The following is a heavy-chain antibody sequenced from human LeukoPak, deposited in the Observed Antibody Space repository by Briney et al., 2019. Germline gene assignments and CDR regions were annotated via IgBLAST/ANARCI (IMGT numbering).Heavy chain of an antibody. Sequence: PSETLSLTCTVSGGSISTYYWSWIRQPPGKGLEWIGYIYTSGSINYNPSLKSRVTISLDTSKNQFSLKLSSVTAADTAVYYCARHMTSTWYWSPFDYWGQGTLVTVSS. D-gene: IGHD6-13*01. CDR3: ARHMTSTWYWSPFDY. CDR2: IYTSGSI. CDR1: GGSISTYY. J-gene: IGHJ4*02. V-gene: IGHV4-4*09.